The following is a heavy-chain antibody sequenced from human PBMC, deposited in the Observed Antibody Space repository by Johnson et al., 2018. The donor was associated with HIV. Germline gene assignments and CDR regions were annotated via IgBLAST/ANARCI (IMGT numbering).Heavy chain of an antibody. CDR1: GFTFDDYD. V-gene: IGHV3-20*04. Sequence: VQLVESGGGVIRPGGSLRLSCAASGFTFDDYDMSWVRQAPGMGLEWVSGINWNGGSTGYADSVTGRFTISRDNAKNSLYLQMNSLRAEDTAVYSCARGRPRWEPLRGGAFDLWGQGTMVTVSS. CDR2: INWNGGST. D-gene: IGHD1-26*01. J-gene: IGHJ3*01. CDR3: ARGRPRWEPLRGGAFDL.